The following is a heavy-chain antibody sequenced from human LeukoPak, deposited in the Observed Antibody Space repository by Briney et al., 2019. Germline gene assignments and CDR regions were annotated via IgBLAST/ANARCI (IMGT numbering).Heavy chain of an antibody. J-gene: IGHJ3*02. D-gene: IGHD3-3*01. CDR2: ISAYNGNT. V-gene: IGHV1-18*01. CDR3: ARGYYDFWSGYYLNAFDI. Sequence: GASVKVSCKAPGYTFTSYGISWVRQAPGQGVEWMGWISAYNGNTNYAQKLQGRVTMTTDTSTSTAYMELRSLRSDDTAVYYCARGYYDFWSGYYLNAFDIWGQGTMVTVSS. CDR1: GYTFTSYG.